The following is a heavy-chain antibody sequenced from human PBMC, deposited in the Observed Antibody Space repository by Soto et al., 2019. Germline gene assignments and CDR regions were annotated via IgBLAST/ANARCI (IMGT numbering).Heavy chain of an antibody. V-gene: IGHV1-69*13. Sequence: GASVKVSCKASGGTFSSYAISWVRQAPGQGLEWMGGIIPIFGTANYAQKFQGRVTITADESTSTAYMELSSLRSEDTAVYYCARGRMSGFWSGSSQNWFDPWAQGTLVTVSS. CDR3: ARGRMSGFWSGSSQNWFDP. J-gene: IGHJ5*02. D-gene: IGHD3-3*01. CDR2: IIPIFGTA. CDR1: GGTFSSYA.